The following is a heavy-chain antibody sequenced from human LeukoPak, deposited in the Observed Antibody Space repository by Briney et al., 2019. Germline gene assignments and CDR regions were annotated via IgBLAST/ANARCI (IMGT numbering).Heavy chain of an antibody. CDR3: AIDPFFYSSGWFPLDY. D-gene: IGHD6-19*01. V-gene: IGHV3-23*01. CDR2: ISGSGGST. CDR1: GFTFSSYA. Sequence: TGRSLRLSCAASGFTFSSYAMSWVRQAPGKGLEWVSAISGSGGSTYYADSVKGRFTSSRDNSKNTLYLQMNSLGAEDTAVYYCAIDPFFYSSGWFPLDYWGQRTMVTVSS. J-gene: IGHJ4*02.